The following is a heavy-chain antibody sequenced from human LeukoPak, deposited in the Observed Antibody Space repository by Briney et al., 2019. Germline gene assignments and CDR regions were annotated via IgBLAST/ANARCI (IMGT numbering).Heavy chain of an antibody. D-gene: IGHD3-22*01. J-gene: IGHJ4*02. CDR1: GGSFRGYY. Sequence: PSETLSLTYAVYGGSFRGYYRSWIRQPPGKGLEWIGEINHSGSTNYNPSLKSRVTISVDTSKTQFSLKLSSVTAADTAVYYCARGSDYDSSGYPFDYWGQGTLVTVSS. V-gene: IGHV4-34*01. CDR2: INHSGST. CDR3: ARGSDYDSSGYPFDY.